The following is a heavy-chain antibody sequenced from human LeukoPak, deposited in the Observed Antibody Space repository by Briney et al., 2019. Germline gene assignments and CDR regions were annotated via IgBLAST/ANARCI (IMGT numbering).Heavy chain of an antibody. D-gene: IGHD6-19*01. Sequence: PGGSLRLSCAASGFTVSSNYMSWVRQAPGKGLEWVSVIYSGGSTYYADSVKGRFAMSRDSSKNTLYLQMNSLRVEDTAIYYCARGYSSGLLHYWGQGTLVTVSS. CDR1: GFTVSSNY. V-gene: IGHV3-66*01. J-gene: IGHJ4*02. CDR2: IYSGGST. CDR3: ARGYSSGLLHY.